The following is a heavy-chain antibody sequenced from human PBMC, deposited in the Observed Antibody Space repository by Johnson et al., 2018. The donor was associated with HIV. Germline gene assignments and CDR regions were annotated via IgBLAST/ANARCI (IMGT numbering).Heavy chain of an antibody. CDR1: GFTFSSYG. CDR3: ARDNGGAFDI. D-gene: IGHD4-23*01. J-gene: IGHJ3*02. Sequence: QVQLVESGGGVVQPGRSLRLSCAASGFTFSSYGMHWVRQAPGKGLEWVAVIWYDGSNKYYADSVKGRFTISRDNSKNTLYLQMNSLRAEDTAVYYCARDNGGAFDIWGPGTMVTVSS. V-gene: IGHV3-33*01. CDR2: IWYDGSNK.